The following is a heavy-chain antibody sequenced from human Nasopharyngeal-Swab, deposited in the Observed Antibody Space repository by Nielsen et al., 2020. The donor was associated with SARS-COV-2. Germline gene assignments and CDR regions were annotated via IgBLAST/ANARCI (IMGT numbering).Heavy chain of an antibody. CDR3: ASASSSWEYYFDY. D-gene: IGHD6-13*01. CDR1: GFTLSNYW. Sequence: SLKISCAASGFTLSNYWIHWVRQAPGKGLEWVSGISWNSGSIGYADSVKGRFTISRDNAKNSLYLQMNSLRAEDTALYYCASASSSWEYYFDYWGQGTLVTVSS. CDR2: ISWNSGSI. V-gene: IGHV3-9*01. J-gene: IGHJ4*02.